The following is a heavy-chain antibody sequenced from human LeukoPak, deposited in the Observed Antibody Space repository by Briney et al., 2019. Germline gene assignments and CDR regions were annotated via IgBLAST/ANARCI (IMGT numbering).Heavy chain of an antibody. CDR2: IYSDNT. V-gene: IGHV3-53*01. D-gene: IGHD4/OR15-4a*01. J-gene: IGHJ4*02. Sequence: GGSLRLSCTVSGFTVSSNSMSWVRQAPGKGLEWVSFIYSDNTHYSDSVKGRFHISRENSKNTLYLQMNSLGAEDTAVYYCARRAGAYSQPYDYWGQGTLVSVSS. CDR3: ARRAGAYSQPYDY. CDR1: GFTVSSNS.